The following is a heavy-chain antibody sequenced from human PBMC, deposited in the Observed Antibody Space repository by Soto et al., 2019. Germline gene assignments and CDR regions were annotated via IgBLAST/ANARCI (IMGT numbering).Heavy chain of an antibody. V-gene: IGHV1-69*12. J-gene: IGHJ5*02. D-gene: IGHD3-22*01. CDR2: IIPIFGTA. Sequence: QVQLVQSGAEVKKPGSSVKVSCKASGGTFSSYAISWVRQAPGQGLEWMGGIIPIFGTANYAQKFQGRVTITAQECKGTAYKEMSSQGSEDPAVYYCARRAGYYYDSSGQRDRFDPWGQGTMDTVCS. CDR3: ARRAGYYYDSSGQRDRFDP. CDR1: GGTFSSYA.